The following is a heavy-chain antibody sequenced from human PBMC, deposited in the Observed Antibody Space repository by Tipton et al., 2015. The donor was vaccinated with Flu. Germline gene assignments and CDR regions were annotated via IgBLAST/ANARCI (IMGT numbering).Heavy chain of an antibody. Sequence: LRLSCAVYGGSFSGYYWSWIRQPPGKGLEWIGEINHSGSTNYNPSLKSRVTISVDTSKNQFSLKLSSVTAADTAVYYCARGGRGYSRYWGQGTLVTVSS. D-gene: IGHD2-15*01. CDR3: ARGGRGYSRY. J-gene: IGHJ4*02. CDR1: GGSFSGYY. CDR2: INHSGST. V-gene: IGHV4-34*01.